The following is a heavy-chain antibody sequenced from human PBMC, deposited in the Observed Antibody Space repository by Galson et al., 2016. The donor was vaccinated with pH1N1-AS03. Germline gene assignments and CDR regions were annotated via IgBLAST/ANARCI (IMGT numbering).Heavy chain of an antibody. CDR3: ARVCRSGGCVDY. Sequence: SLRLSCAASGFTFNRFGMHWVRQAPVKGLEWVAVIWYDGSNKYYADSVKGRFTISRDNSKNTLYLQMNSLRAEDTAVYYCARVCRSGGCVDYWGQGTLVTVSS. D-gene: IGHD2-2*01. CDR1: GFTFNRFG. J-gene: IGHJ4*02. CDR2: IWYDGSNK. V-gene: IGHV3-33*01.